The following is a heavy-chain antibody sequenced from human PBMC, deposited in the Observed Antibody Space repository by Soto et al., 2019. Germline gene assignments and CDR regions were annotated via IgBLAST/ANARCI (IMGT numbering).Heavy chain of an antibody. D-gene: IGHD2-2*01. V-gene: IGHV3-30-3*01. CDR1: GVTFSSYA. Sequence: GGSLRLSSAASGVTFSSYAMHWVRQAPGKGLEWVAVISYDGSNKYYADSVKGRFTISRDNSKNTLYLQMNSLRAEDTAVYYCARGQDQLLPYWGQGTLVTVSS. J-gene: IGHJ4*02. CDR2: ISYDGSNK. CDR3: ARGQDQLLPY.